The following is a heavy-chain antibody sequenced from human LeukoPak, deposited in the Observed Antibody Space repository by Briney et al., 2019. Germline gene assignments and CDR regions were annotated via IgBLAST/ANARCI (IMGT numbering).Heavy chain of an antibody. J-gene: IGHJ1*01. CDR1: GFSLNTYA. CDR3: AQQVGYCSSGSCYFTY. Sequence: GGSLRLSCAASGFSLNTYAMSWVRQAPGKGLEWVSAISNTGGSTYYADSVKGRFTISRDKSKNTLSLQMNSLRAEDTAVYYCAQQVGYCSSGSCYFTYWGQGTLVTVSS. CDR2: ISNTGGST. V-gene: IGHV3-23*01. D-gene: IGHD2-15*01.